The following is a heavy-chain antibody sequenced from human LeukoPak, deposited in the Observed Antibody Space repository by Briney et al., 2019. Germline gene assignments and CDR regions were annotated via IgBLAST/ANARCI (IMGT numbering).Heavy chain of an antibody. CDR1: GGSFSGYY. D-gene: IGHD6-19*01. V-gene: IGHV4-34*01. Sequence: PSETLPLTCAVYGGSFSGYYWSWIRQPPGKGLEWIGEINHSESTNYNPSLKSRVTISVDTSKNQFSLKLSSVTAADTAVYYCALAVAAPSDYWGQGTLVTVSS. J-gene: IGHJ4*02. CDR3: ALAVAAPSDY. CDR2: INHSEST.